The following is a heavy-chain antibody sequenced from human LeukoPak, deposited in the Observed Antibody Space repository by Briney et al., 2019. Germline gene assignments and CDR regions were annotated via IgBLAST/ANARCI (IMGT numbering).Heavy chain of an antibody. CDR2: ISGSGGST. V-gene: IGHV3-23*01. CDR1: GFTFSSYA. Sequence: GGSLRLSCAASGFTFSSYAMSWVRQAPGKGLEWVSAISGSGGSTYYADSVKGRFTISRDNSMNTLFLQMNSLRAEDTAVYYCAKDGGGSLEWLPPMDVWGQGTTVTVSS. CDR3: AKDGGGSLEWLPPMDV. J-gene: IGHJ6*02. D-gene: IGHD3-3*01.